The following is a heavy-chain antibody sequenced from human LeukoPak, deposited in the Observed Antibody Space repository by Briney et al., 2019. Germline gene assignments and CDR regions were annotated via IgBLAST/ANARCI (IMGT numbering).Heavy chain of an antibody. CDR1: GFTFSSYG. D-gene: IGHD6-13*01. CDR2: ISATGGTT. V-gene: IGHV3-23*01. CDR3: ARHLVVPKYSSSWYRVSEPQFDY. J-gene: IGHJ4*02. Sequence: GGSLRLSCAASGFTFSSYGMSWVRQAPGKGLEWVSAISATGGTTYYADSVKGRFTISRDNSKNTLYLQMNSLRAEDTAIYYCARHLVVPKYSSSWYRVSEPQFDYWGQGTLVTVSS.